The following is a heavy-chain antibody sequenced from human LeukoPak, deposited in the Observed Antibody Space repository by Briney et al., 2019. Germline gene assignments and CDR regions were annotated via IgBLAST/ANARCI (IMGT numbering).Heavy chain of an antibody. CDR1: GGFFSGYY. Sequence: SETLSLTCAVYGGFFSGYYWSWIRQPPGKGLEWIGEVNHSGSTNYNPSLKSRVTISVDTSKNQFSLKLSSVTAADTAVYYCARGRFDYGDSPRAYYYYGMDVWGQGTTVTVSS. CDR3: ARGRFDYGDSPRAYYYYGMDV. D-gene: IGHD4-17*01. J-gene: IGHJ6*02. CDR2: VNHSGST. V-gene: IGHV4-34*01.